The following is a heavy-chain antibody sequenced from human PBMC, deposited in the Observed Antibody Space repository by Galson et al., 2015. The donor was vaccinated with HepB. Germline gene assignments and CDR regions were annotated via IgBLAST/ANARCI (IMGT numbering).Heavy chain of an antibody. CDR3: ARSTPMVQAHDY. J-gene: IGHJ4*02. V-gene: IGHV3-66*01. Sequence: SLRLSCAASGFTVSSNYMSWVRQAPGKGLEWVSIIYSGGGTYYADSVKGRFTMSRDNSKNTLYLQMNSLRAEDTAVYYCARSTPMVQAHDYWGQGTLVTVSS. D-gene: IGHD5-18*01. CDR2: IYSGGGT. CDR1: GFTVSSNY.